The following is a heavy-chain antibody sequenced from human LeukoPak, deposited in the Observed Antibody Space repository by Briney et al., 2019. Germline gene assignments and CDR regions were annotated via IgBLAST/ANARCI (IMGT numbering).Heavy chain of an antibody. Sequence: PGGSLRLSCAASGFTFSSYSMNWVRQAPGKGLEWVSSISSSSSYIYYADSVKGRFTISRDNAKNSLYLQIISLRAEDTAVYYCARLGEKADFDYWGQGTLVTVSS. J-gene: IGHJ4*02. V-gene: IGHV3-21*01. CDR1: GFTFSSYS. D-gene: IGHD3-16*01. CDR2: ISSSSSYI. CDR3: ARLGEKADFDY.